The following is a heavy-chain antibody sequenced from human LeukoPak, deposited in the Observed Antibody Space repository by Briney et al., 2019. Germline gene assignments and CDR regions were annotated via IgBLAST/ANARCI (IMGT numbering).Heavy chain of an antibody. CDR2: IYYSGST. CDR1: GGSISSSSYY. J-gene: IGHJ4*02. V-gene: IGHV4-39*07. CDR3: ASAPLYCSGGSCYSEAIVY. Sequence: SETLSLTCTVSGGSISSSSYYWGWIRQPPGKGLEWIGSIYYSGSTYYNPSLKSRVTISVDTSKNQFSLKLSSVTAADTAVYYCASAPLYCSGGSCYSEAIVYWGQGTLVTVSS. D-gene: IGHD2-15*01.